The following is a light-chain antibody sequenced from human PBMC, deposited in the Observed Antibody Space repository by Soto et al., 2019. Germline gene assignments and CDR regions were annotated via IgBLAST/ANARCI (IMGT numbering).Light chain of an antibody. V-gene: IGKV3-15*01. Sequence: EILMTQSPATLSVSPGERATLSCRASQSVDGNLAWYQQKPGQAPRLLIYGASTRATGISARFSGSGSGTEFTLTISSLQSEDVGVYYCQQYNNWWTFGQGNKVEI. CDR1: QSVDGN. CDR3: QQYNNWWT. J-gene: IGKJ1*01. CDR2: GAS.